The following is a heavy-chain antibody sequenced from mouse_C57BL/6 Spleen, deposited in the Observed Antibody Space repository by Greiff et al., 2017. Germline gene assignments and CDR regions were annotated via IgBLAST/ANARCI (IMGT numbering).Heavy chain of an antibody. CDR3: ARPGGNYVRYFDV. CDR1: GYAFSSYW. CDR2: IYPGDGDT. V-gene: IGHV1-80*01. J-gene: IGHJ1*03. Sequence: VKLQESGAELVKPGASVKISCKASGYAFSSYWMNWVKQRPGKGLEWIGQIYPGDGDTNYNGKFKGKATLTADKSSSTAYMQLSSLTSEDSAVYFCARPGGNYVRYFDVWGTGTTVTVSS. D-gene: IGHD2-1*01.